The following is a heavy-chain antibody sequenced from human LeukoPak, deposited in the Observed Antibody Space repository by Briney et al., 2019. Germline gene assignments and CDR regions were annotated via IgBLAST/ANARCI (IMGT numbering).Heavy chain of an antibody. CDR3: ARGLRRDNWFDP. CDR2: IYYSGST. Sequence: SETLSLTCTVSGGSISSGGYSWSWIRQHPGKGLEWIGYIYYSGSTYYNPSLKSRVTISVDTSKNQFSLKLSSVTAADTAVYYCARGLRRDNWFDPWGQGTLVTVSS. V-gene: IGHV4-31*03. D-gene: IGHD3-16*01. J-gene: IGHJ5*02. CDR1: GGSISSGGYS.